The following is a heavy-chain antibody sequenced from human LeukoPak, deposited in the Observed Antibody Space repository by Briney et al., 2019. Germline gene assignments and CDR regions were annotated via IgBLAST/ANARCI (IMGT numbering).Heavy chain of an antibody. CDR2: ITPIFGTP. D-gene: IGHD5-18*01. V-gene: IGHV1-69*06. CDR1: GGTFSNYA. Sequence: ASAKVSCKASGGTFSNYAINWVRQAPGQGLEWMGGITPIFGTPNYLQKFQGRVTITADKSTRTAYMELSRLRSEDTAIYYCARASSDDTAMATPFAYWGQGTLVTVSS. J-gene: IGHJ4*02. CDR3: ARASSDDTAMATPFAY.